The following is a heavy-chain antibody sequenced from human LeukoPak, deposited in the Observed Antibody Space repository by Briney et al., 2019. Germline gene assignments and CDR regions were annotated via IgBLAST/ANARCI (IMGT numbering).Heavy chain of an antibody. CDR3: AKDSSSSWFVINCFDY. V-gene: IGHV3-23*01. CDR2: ISSSGGST. CDR1: GFTFSSYA. J-gene: IGHJ4*02. D-gene: IGHD6-13*01. Sequence: GGSLRLSCAASGFTFSSYAMSWVRQAPGKGLEWVSGISSSGGSTYYADSVKGRFTISRDNSKNTLYLQMNSLRAEDTAVYYCAKDSSSSWFVINCFDYWGQGTLVTVSS.